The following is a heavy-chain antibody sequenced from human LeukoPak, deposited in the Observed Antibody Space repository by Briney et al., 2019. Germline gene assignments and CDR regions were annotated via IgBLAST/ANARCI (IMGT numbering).Heavy chain of an antibody. CDR2: INPNGTDT. Sequence: GASVKVSCKAFGYTFSDYYMHWVRQTPGQGLEWMGWINPNGTDTKYAQKFQGRVTMTRDTSISTAYMELSRLRSDDTAVYYCARDRARGVRVIDYWGQGTLVTVSS. CDR1: GYTFSDYY. J-gene: IGHJ4*02. CDR3: ARDRARGVRVIDY. V-gene: IGHV1-2*02. D-gene: IGHD4/OR15-4a*01.